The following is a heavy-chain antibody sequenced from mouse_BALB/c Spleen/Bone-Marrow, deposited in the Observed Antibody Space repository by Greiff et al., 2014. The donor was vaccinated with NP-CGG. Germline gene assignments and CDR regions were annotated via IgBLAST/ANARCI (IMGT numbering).Heavy chain of an antibody. D-gene: IGHD1-1*02. J-gene: IGHJ3*01. CDR3: SRGGSYGWIAY. Sequence: VQLQQSGAELVKPGASVKLSCTASGFNIKDIYMHWVKERPEQGLEWIGRIDPANGNSIYDPKFQDKATITADTSSNTAYLQLSSRTSKDTDVYDYSRGGSYGWIAYWGQGTLVTVSA. CDR1: GFNIKDIY. V-gene: IGHV14-3*02. CDR2: IDPANGNS.